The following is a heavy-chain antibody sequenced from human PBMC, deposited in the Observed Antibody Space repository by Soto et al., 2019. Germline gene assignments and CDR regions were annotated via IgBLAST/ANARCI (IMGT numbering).Heavy chain of an antibody. V-gene: IGHV3-13*01. J-gene: IGHJ5*02. CDR3: ARQASYWHGGGGWIDP. CDR2: IGTQHDT. D-gene: IGHD2-8*02. CDR1: GFTFSAYD. Sequence: EVQLVESGGGLVQPGGSLRLSCAASGFTFSAYDMHWVRQATGKGLEWVSAIGTQHDTYYPESVKGRFTISRENAKNSLYLQMNSLRAGDTAVYYCARQASYWHGGGGWIDPCGQGTLVTVSS.